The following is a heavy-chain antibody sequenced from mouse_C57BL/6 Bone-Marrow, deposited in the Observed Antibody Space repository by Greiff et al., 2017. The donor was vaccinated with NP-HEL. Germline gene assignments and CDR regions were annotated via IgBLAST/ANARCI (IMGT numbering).Heavy chain of an antibody. CDR3: ARERYYGSSPFDY. J-gene: IGHJ2*01. CDR2: IYPSDSET. Sequence: VQLQQPGAELVRPGSSVKLSCKASGYTFTSSWLDWVQPRPVPGLEWIGNIYPSDSETHYNQKFKDKATLTVDKSSSTAYMQLSSLTSEDSAVYYCARERYYGSSPFDYWGQGTTLTVSS. V-gene: IGHV1-61*01. D-gene: IGHD1-1*01. CDR1: GYTFTSSW.